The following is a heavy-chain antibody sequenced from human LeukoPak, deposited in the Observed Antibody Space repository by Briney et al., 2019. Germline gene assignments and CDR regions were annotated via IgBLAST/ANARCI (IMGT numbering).Heavy chain of an antibody. CDR3: ARHYYYDSTQTGAFDI. CDR1: GGSISSGDYY. Sequence: SQTLSLTCTVSGGSISSGDYYWSWIRQPPGKGLEWIGYIYYSGSAYYNPSLKSRVTISVDTSKNQFSLKLSSVTAADTAVYYCARHYYYDSTQTGAFDIWGQGTMVTVSS. D-gene: IGHD3-22*01. J-gene: IGHJ3*02. V-gene: IGHV4-30-4*08. CDR2: IYYSGSA.